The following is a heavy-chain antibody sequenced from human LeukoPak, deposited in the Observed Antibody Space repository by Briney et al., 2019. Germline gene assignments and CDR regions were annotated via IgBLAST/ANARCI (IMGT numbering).Heavy chain of an antibody. D-gene: IGHD3-22*01. CDR1: GFTFSSYS. CDR2: ISSSSSYI. V-gene: IGHV3-21*01. J-gene: IGHJ4*02. CDR3: ARGNDYYDTSGYYY. Sequence: GGSLRLTCAASGFTFSSYSMNWVRQAPGKGLEWVSFISSSSSYIYYVDSVKGRFIISRDNAKNSLYLQMNSLRAEDTAVYYCARGNDYYDTSGYYYWGQGTLVTVSS.